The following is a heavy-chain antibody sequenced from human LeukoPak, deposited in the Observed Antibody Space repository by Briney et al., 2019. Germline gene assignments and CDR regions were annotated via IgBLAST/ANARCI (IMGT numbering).Heavy chain of an antibody. CDR1: GFTFSSYA. CDR3: ARGYDRRGYLLEDYFDY. J-gene: IGHJ4*02. Sequence: GGSLRLSCAASGFTFSSYAIHWVRQAPGKGLEYASAISSNGDRTYYATSVKGRFTISRDNSENTLYLQMGSLRADDMAVYYCARGYDRRGYLLEDYFDYWGQGTLVTVSS. CDR2: ISSNGDRT. V-gene: IGHV3-64*01. D-gene: IGHD3-22*01.